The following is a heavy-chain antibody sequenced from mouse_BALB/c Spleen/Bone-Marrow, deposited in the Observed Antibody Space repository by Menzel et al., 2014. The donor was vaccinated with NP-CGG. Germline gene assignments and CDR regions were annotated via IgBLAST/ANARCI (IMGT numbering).Heavy chain of an antibody. V-gene: IGHV10-1*02. J-gene: IGHJ3*01. Sequence: VQLKESGGGLVQPKGSLKLSCAASGFTFNTYAMNWVRQAPGKGLEWVARIRSKSNNYATYYADSVKDRFTISRHDSQNMLYLQMNNLKTEDTAMYYCATPIHYYGYDAWFAYWGQGTLVTVSA. CDR2: IRSKSNNYAT. CDR1: GFTFNTYA. D-gene: IGHD1-2*01. CDR3: ATPIHYYGYDAWFAY.